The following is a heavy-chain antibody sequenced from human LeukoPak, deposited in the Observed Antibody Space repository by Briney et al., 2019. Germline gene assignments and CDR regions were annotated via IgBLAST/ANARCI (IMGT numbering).Heavy chain of an antibody. J-gene: IGHJ4*02. CDR2: ISGSGGST. Sequence: GGSLRLSCAASGFTFSSYAMSWVRQAPGKGLEWVSAISGSGGSTYYADSVKGRLTISRDNSKNTLYLQMNSLRAEDTAVYYCAKALAYCGSDCYFPFDYWGQGTLVTVSS. D-gene: IGHD2-21*02. CDR3: AKALAYCGSDCYFPFDY. CDR1: GFTFSSYA. V-gene: IGHV3-23*01.